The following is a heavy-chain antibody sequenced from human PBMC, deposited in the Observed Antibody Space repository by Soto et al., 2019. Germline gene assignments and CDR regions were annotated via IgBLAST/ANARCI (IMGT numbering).Heavy chain of an antibody. CDR2: ISCDGSNK. V-gene: IGHV3-30-3*01. D-gene: IGHD2-15*01. Sequence: QVQLVESGGGVVQPGRSLRLSCAASGFTFSSYAMHWVRQAPGKGLEWVAVISCDGSNKYYADFVKGRFTISRDNSKNTLYLKMNTLRAEDTDVYYCASEPTVACSGGSCYSPGGMDVWSQGTTVTVSS. CDR3: ASEPTVACSGGSCYSPGGMDV. CDR1: GFTFSSYA. J-gene: IGHJ6*02.